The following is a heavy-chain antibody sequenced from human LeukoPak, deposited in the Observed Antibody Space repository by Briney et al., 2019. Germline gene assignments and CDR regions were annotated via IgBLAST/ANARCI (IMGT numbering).Heavy chain of an antibody. CDR2: MNPNSDNT. D-gene: IGHD2-15*01. CDR1: GYTFTSYD. J-gene: IGHJ4*02. Sequence: ASVKVSCKASGYTFTSYDINGVRQAPGQGLEWMGWMNPNSDNTGYAQKFQGRVTMTRNTSISTAYLELSSLRSEDTAVYYCARVRRGSPAAAKDYWGQGTLVTVSS. V-gene: IGHV1-8*01. CDR3: ARVRRGSPAAAKDY.